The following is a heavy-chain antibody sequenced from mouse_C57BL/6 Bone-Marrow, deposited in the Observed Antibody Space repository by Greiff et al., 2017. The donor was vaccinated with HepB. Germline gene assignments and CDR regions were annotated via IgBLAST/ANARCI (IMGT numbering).Heavy chain of an antibody. CDR1: GYTFTSYW. D-gene: IGHD2-2*01. Sequence: QVQLQQPGAELVRPGSSVKLSCKASGYTFTSYWMDWVKQRPGQGLEWIGNIYPSDSETHYNQKFKDKATLTVDKSSSTAYMQLSSLTSEDSAVYYCARGEVTDYYAMDYWGQGTSVTVSS. V-gene: IGHV1-61*01. CDR3: ARGEVTDYYAMDY. CDR2: IYPSDSET. J-gene: IGHJ4*01.